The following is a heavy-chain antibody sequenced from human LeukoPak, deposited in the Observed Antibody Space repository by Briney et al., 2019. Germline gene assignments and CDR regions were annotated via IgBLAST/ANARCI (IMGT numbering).Heavy chain of an antibody. D-gene: IGHD3-22*01. Sequence: SETLSLTCTVSGGSISSYYWSWIRQPPGKGLEWIGYIYYSGSTNYNPSLKSRVTISVDTSKNQFSLKLSSVTAADTAVYYCAQHYYDSSGYPPVDIWGQGTMVTVSS. CDR1: GGSISSYY. V-gene: IGHV4-59*08. CDR3: AQHYYDSSGYPPVDI. CDR2: IYYSGST. J-gene: IGHJ3*02.